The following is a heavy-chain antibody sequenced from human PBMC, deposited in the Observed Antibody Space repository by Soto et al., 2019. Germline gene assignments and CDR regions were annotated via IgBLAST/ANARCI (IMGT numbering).Heavy chain of an antibody. V-gene: IGHV4-34*01. Sequence: SETLSLTCAVYGGSFSGYYWSWIRQPPGKGLEWIGEINHSGSTNYNPSLKSRVTISVDTSKNQFSLKLSSVTAADTAVYYCARGRYYDFWSGKYGMDVWGQGTKVTVSS. CDR3: ARGRYYDFWSGKYGMDV. D-gene: IGHD3-3*01. CDR2: INHSGST. J-gene: IGHJ6*02. CDR1: GGSFSGYY.